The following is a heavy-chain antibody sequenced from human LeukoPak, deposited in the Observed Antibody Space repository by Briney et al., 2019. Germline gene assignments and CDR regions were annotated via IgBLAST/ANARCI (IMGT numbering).Heavy chain of an antibody. D-gene: IGHD3-10*01. CDR3: ARGEVSMVRGVTKENHYYMDV. J-gene: IGHJ6*03. CDR1: GYTFTSYA. V-gene: IGHV1-3*01. Sequence: ASVKVSCKASGYTFTSYAMHWVRQAPGQRLEWMGWINAGNGNTKYSQKFQGRVTITRDTSASTAYMELSSLRSEDTAVYYCARGEVSMVRGVTKENHYYMDVWGKGTTVTVSS. CDR2: INAGNGNT.